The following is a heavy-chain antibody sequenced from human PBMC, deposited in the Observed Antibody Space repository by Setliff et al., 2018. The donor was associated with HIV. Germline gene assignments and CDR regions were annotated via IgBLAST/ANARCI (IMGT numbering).Heavy chain of an antibody. CDR3: GRSETRDSRGLYY. CDR2: IIPIFGTA. CDR1: GGTFSSYA. D-gene: IGHD3-22*01. J-gene: IGHJ4*02. V-gene: IGHV1-69*05. Sequence: SVKVSCKASGGTFSSYAISWVRQAPGQGLEWMGGIIPIFGTANYAQKFQGRVTITTDESTSTAYMELSSLRSEDTAVYYCGRSETRDSRGLYYWGQGTLVTVSS.